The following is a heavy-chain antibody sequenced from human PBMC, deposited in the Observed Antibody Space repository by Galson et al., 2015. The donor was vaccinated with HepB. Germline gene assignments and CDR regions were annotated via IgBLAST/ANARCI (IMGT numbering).Heavy chain of an antibody. D-gene: IGHD5-12*01. V-gene: IGHV3-9*01. CDR1: GFTFDDYA. CDR2: ISWNSGSI. Sequence: SLRLSCAASGFTFDDYAMHWVRQAPGKGLEWVSGISWNSGSIGYADSVKGRFTISRDNAKNSLYLQMNSLRAEDTALYYCAKVRGGGYGPFDYWGQGTLVTVSS. J-gene: IGHJ4*02. CDR3: AKVRGGGYGPFDY.